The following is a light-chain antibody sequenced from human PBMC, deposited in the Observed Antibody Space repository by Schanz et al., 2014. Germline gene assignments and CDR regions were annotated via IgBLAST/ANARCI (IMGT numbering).Light chain of an antibody. Sequence: DIVMTQSPDSLAVSLGERATINCRSSQSVLYSSNNKDYLAWYQQKPGQPPKLLIYWASIRDSGVPDRFSGSGSGTDFTLTISSLQAEDVAVYYCQQYYSIPLTFGGGTKVEIK. CDR2: WAS. CDR3: QQYYSIPLT. CDR1: QSVLYSSNNKDY. V-gene: IGKV4-1*01. J-gene: IGKJ4*01.